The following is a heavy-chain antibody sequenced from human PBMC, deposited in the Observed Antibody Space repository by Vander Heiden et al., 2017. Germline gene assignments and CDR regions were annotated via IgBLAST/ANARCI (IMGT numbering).Heavy chain of an antibody. V-gene: IGHV3-74*03. J-gene: IGHJ3*02. CDR3: ARESAVERIAFDI. D-gene: IGHD2-2*01. CDR1: GFTSSRFW. CDR2: INSDGSST. Sequence: EVRLEESGGGLVQPGGSLRLSCSASGFTSSRFWMHWVRQAPGKGLVWVSRINSDGSSTMYADTVKGRFTISRDNAKNTVYLQMNSLRADDTAIYYCARESAVERIAFDIWGQGTMVTVSS.